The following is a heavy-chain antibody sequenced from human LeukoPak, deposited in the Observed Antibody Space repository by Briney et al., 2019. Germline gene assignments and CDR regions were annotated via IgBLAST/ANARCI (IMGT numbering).Heavy chain of an antibody. CDR2: IKQDGSEK. CDR1: GFTFNSNW. D-gene: IGHD3-22*01. V-gene: IGHV3-7*01. CDR3: ARDNYYDRYFDS. Sequence: GGSLRLSCAGSGFTFNSNWMSWVRQAPGKGLEWVANIKQDGSEKYYVDSVKGRFTISRDNAKNSLSLQMNSLRAEDKAVYYCARDNYYDRYFDSCGQGTLVTVSS. J-gene: IGHJ4*02.